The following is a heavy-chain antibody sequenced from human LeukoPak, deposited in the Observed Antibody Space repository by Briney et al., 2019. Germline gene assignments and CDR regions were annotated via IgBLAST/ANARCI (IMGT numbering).Heavy chain of an antibody. D-gene: IGHD3-10*01. CDR2: NDWDDDE. Sequence: SGPALVQPTQTLTLTCTFSGFPLRTTGMSVSWIRQPPGKALEWLARNDWDDDEYYSTSLKTRLTISKDTSKNQVVLKMTNVDPVDTATYYCTRSMVRGVIHFDYWGQGNLVTVSS. V-gene: IGHV2-70*11. CDR3: TRSMVRGVIHFDY. J-gene: IGHJ4*02. CDR1: GFPLRTTGMS.